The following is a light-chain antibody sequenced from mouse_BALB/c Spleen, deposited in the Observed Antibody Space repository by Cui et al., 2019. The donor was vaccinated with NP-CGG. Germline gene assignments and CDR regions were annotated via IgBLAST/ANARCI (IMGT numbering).Light chain of an antibody. CDR1: TGAVTTSNY. CDR3: ALWYSNHWV. J-gene: IGLJ1*01. V-gene: IGLV1*01. Sequence: AVVTQASAFTPSPGETVTLTCRSSTGAVTTSNYANWVKEKPDHLFTGLIGGTNNRAPGVPARFSGSLIGDKAALTITGAQTEDEAIYFCALWYSNHWVFGGGTKLTVL. CDR2: GTN.